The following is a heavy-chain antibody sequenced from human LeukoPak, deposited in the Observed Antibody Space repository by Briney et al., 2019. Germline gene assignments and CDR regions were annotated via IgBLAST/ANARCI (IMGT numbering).Heavy chain of an antibody. J-gene: IGHJ4*02. CDR3: ARTYCRGGSCHFDY. Sequence: SETLSLTCTVSGXSISSYYWSWIRQPPGKGREWIGYIYYSGSTDSNPSLKSRVTISVDTSKNQISLKLSSVTAADTAVYYCARTYCRGGSCHFDYWGQGTLVTVSS. V-gene: IGHV4-59*08. CDR1: GXSISSYY. CDR2: IYYSGST. D-gene: IGHD2-15*01.